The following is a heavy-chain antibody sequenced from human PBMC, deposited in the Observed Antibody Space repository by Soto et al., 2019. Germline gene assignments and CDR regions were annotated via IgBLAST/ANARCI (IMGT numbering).Heavy chain of an antibody. J-gene: IGHJ4*02. D-gene: IGHD3-22*01. Sequence: PSETLSLTCTVSGGSVGSGSYYWVWIRQPPWKGPEWIGYIYYSGSTNYNPSLKSRVTISVDTSKNQFSLNLTSVTAADTSVYYCVRIGYFRLDYWGQGAPVTVSS. CDR1: GGSVGSGSYY. V-gene: IGHV4-61*01. CDR2: IYYSGST. CDR3: VRIGYFRLDY.